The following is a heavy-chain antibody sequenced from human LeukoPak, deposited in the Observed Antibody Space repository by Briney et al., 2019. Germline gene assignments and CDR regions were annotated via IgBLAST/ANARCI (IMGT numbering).Heavy chain of an antibody. CDR2: IYYTGST. J-gene: IGHJ4*02. CDR3: ARHSSADYPWGTYRQDFFHY. V-gene: IGHV4-39*01. D-gene: IGHD3-16*02. CDR1: GGSISSSHYY. Sequence: SETLSLTCTVSGGSISSSHYYWGWIRQPPGKGLEWIGSIYYTGSTYYNPSLKSRVTISVDTSKNQFSLTLNPVTAADTAVYYCARHSSADYPWGTYRQDFFHYWGQGTLVTVSS.